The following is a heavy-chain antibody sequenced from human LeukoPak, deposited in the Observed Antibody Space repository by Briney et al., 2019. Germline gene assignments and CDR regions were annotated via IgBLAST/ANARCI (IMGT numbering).Heavy chain of an antibody. D-gene: IGHD4-11*01. Sequence: LSLTCAVSGGSISSSNWWSWVRQAPGKGLEWVSAISGSGGSTYYADSVKGRFTISRDNSKNALYLQMNSLRAEDTAVYYCAKSPTVTYYFDYWGQGTLVTVSS. J-gene: IGHJ4*02. CDR2: ISGSGGST. V-gene: IGHV3-23*01. CDR3: AKSPTVTYYFDY. CDR1: GGSISSSN.